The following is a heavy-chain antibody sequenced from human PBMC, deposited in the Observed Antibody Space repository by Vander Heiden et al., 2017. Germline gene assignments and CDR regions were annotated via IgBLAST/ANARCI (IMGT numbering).Heavy chain of an antibody. V-gene: IGHV5-51*03. Sequence: EVPLVQSGAEVHKPGESLKISCKGSEYSFTRYWIGRVRPRPGKGLEWMGIIYPGDSDTRYSPSFQGQVTISADKSISTAYLQWSSLKASDTAMYYCASSTDPPDAFDIWGQGTMVTVSS. CDR2: IYPGDSDT. CDR3: ASSTDPPDAFDI. J-gene: IGHJ3*02. CDR1: EYSFTRYW. D-gene: IGHD4-17*01.